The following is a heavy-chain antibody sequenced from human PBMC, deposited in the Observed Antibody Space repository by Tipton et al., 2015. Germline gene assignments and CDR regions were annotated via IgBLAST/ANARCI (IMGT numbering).Heavy chain of an antibody. CDR3: ARVPFDYFDY. CDR2: IYHGGTT. J-gene: IGHJ4*02. CDR1: GASISSSNW. Sequence: GLVKPSGTLSLTCGVSGASISSSNWWSWVRQPPGKGLEWIGEIYHGGTTNYNPSLKSRVTMSLDRSNNQFSLSLTSVTAADTAVYYCARVPFDYFDYWGQGILVTVSS. V-gene: IGHV4-4*02.